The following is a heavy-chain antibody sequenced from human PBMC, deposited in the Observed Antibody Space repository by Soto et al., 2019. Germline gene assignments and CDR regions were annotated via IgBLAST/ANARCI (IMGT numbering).Heavy chain of an antibody. CDR1: GGSFSGYY. CDR2: MNHSGST. D-gene: IGHD1-1*01. Sequence: QVQLQQWGAGLLKPSETLSLTCAVYGGSFSGYYWSWIRQPPGKGLEWIGEMNHSGSTNYNLSLKSRFTISVDTSNNHFSLKLSSVTAADTAVYYCARVGNWILDYWGQGTLVTVSS. J-gene: IGHJ4*02. CDR3: ARVGNWILDY. V-gene: IGHV4-34*01.